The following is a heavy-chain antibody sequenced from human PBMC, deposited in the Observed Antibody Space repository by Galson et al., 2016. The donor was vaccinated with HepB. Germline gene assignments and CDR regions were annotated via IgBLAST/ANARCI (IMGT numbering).Heavy chain of an antibody. Sequence: SLRLSCAASGFSLTTYYMDWVRQAPGKRLEYVSGISNNGGAKYHADSVKGRFTISRDNSKNTVDLHMSSLRPEDTAVYYCMRAWSGSSPDYWGQGTQVTVSS. CDR1: GFSLTTYY. D-gene: IGHD1-26*01. CDR3: MRAWSGSSPDY. J-gene: IGHJ4*02. CDR2: ISNNGGAK. V-gene: IGHV3-64D*09.